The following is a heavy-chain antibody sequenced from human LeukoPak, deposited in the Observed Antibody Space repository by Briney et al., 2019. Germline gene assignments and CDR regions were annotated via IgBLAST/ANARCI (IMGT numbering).Heavy chain of an antibody. J-gene: IGHJ4*02. V-gene: IGHV4-39*07. Sequence: SETLSLTCTVSGGSISSSSYYWGWIRQPPGKGLEWNGSIYYSGSTYYNPSLKSRVTISVDTSKNQFSLKLSSVTAADTAVYYCARGALAAAGNPFDYWGQGTLVTVSS. CDR2: IYYSGST. D-gene: IGHD6-13*01. CDR1: GGSISSSSYY. CDR3: ARGALAAAGNPFDY.